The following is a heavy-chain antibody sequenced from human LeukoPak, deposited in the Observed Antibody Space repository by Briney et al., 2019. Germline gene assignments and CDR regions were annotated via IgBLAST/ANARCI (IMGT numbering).Heavy chain of an antibody. J-gene: IGHJ4*02. CDR1: GGSISSSSYY. CDR3: ARVFSTMIVVVPGGWVDY. CDR2: IYYSGST. D-gene: IGHD3-22*01. V-gene: IGHV4-39*01. Sequence: SETLSLTCIVSGGSISSSSYYWGWIRQPPGKGLEWIGSIYYSGSTYYNPSLKSRVTISVDTSKNQFSLKLSSVTAADTAVYYCARVFSTMIVVVPGGWVDYWGQGTLVTVSS.